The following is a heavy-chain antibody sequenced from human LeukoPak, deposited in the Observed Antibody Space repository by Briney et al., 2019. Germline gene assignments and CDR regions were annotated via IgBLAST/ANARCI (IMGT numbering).Heavy chain of an antibody. J-gene: IGHJ3*01. CDR2: VSKRGGTT. CDR3: ASAVL. CDR1: GFTFSSYE. Sequence: PGGSLRLSCGASGFTFSSYEMNWFRQARGKGGEGVSYVSKRGGTTKNADSVKARFTVSRDNAKNSLYLQMNSLTAEDTAVYYCASAVLRGRGTMVTVSS. D-gene: IGHD2-15*01. V-gene: IGHV3-48*03.